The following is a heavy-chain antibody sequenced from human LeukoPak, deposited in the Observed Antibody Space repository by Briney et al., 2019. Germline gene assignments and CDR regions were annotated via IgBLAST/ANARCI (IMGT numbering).Heavy chain of an antibody. CDR2: IHYTGST. V-gene: IGHV4-59*01. CDR3: ARGGYYGSGNDFRFDP. CDR1: GGSISSYY. D-gene: IGHD3-10*01. Sequence: ETLSLTCTVSGGSISSYYWSWIRQSPGKGLECIGYIHYTGSTNYNPSLKSRVTISVETSKNQFSLKLKSMTAADTAVYYCARGGYYGSGNDFRFDPWGQGTLVTVSS. J-gene: IGHJ5*02.